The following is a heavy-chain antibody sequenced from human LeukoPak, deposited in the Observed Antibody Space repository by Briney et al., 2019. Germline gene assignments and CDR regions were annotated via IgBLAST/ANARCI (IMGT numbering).Heavy chain of an antibody. CDR2: IVVGSGNT. Sequence: SVKVSCKASGFTFTSSAMQWVRQARGQRLEWIGWIVVGSGNTNYAQKFQERVTITRDMSTSTAYMELSCLRSEDTAVYYCAAFSYYGDYNFDYWGQGTLVTVSS. CDR1: GFTFTSSA. V-gene: IGHV1-58*02. D-gene: IGHD4-17*01. CDR3: AAFSYYGDYNFDY. J-gene: IGHJ4*02.